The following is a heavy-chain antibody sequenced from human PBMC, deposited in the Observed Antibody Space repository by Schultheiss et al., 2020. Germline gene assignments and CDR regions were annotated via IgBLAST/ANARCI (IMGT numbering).Heavy chain of an antibody. D-gene: IGHD3-9*01. J-gene: IGHJ6*02. Sequence: SGPTLVKPTETLTLTFTVSGFSLSNARMGVSWIRQPPGKALEWLAHIFSNDEKSYSTSLKSRLTISKDTSKSQVVLTMTNMDPVDTATYYCARVPEDYDILTGYPYYYYGMDVWGQGTTVTVSS. CDR1: GFSLSNARMG. CDR3: ARVPEDYDILTGYPYYYYGMDV. CDR2: IFSNDEK. V-gene: IGHV2-26*01.